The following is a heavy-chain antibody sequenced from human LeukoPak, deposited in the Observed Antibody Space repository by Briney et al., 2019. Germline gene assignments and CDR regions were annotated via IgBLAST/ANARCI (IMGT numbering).Heavy chain of an antibody. CDR3: ARAVTRYYYYGMDV. CDR2: ISSSSSTI. V-gene: IGHV3-48*04. D-gene: IGHD4-23*01. CDR1: GFTFSSCS. Sequence: PGGSLRLSCAASGFTFSSCSMNWVRQAPGKGLEWVSYISSSSSTIYYADSVKGRFTISRDNAKNSLYLQMNSLRAEDTAVYYCARAVTRYYYYGMDVWGQGTTVTVSS. J-gene: IGHJ6*02.